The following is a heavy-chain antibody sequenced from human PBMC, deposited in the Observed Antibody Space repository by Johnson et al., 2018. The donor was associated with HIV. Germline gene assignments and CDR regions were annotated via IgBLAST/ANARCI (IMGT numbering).Heavy chain of an antibody. J-gene: IGHJ3*02. CDR2: IRYDGSNK. CDR3: AKNFRGGIVAAGDAFDI. CDR1: GFTFSSYA. Sequence: QEQLVESGGGVVQPGRSLRLSCAASGFTFSSYAMHWVRQAPGKGLEWVAFIRYDGSNKYYADSVKGRFTISRDNSKNTLYLQMNSLRAEDTAMYYCAKNFRGGIVAAGDAFDIWGQGTMVTVSS. V-gene: IGHV3-30*02. D-gene: IGHD6-13*01.